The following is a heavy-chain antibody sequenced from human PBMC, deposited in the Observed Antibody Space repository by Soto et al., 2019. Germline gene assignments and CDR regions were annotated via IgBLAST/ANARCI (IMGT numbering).Heavy chain of an antibody. V-gene: IGHV1-18*01. Sequence: ASVKVSCKASGYTFTSYGISWVRQAPGQGLEWMGWINVYNGNTKYAQKVQGRVTMTTDTSTSTAYMELRSLRSDDTAVYYCSRGVGSGSYYNQYNWFDPWGQGTLVTVSA. J-gene: IGHJ5*02. CDR2: INVYNGNT. D-gene: IGHD3-10*01. CDR1: GYTFTSYG. CDR3: SRGVGSGSYYNQYNWFDP.